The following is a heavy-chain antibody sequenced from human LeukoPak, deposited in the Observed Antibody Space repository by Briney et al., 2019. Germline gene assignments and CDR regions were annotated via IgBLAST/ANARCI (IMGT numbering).Heavy chain of an antibody. D-gene: IGHD5-18*01. CDR3: ARHLPGYSYGRRTYYFDY. CDR2: INHSGST. CDR1: GGSFSGYY. V-gene: IGHV4-34*01. Sequence: PETLSLTCAVYGGSFSGYYWSWIRQPPGKGLEWIGEINHSGSTNYNPSLKSRVTISVDTSKNQFSLKLSSVTAADTAVYYCARHLPGYSYGRRTYYFDYWGQGTLVTVSS. J-gene: IGHJ4*02.